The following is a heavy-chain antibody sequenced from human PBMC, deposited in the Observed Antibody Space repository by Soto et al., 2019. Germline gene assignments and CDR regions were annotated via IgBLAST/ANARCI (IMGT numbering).Heavy chain of an antibody. V-gene: IGHV3-13*05. CDR3: ARAQAYSSSSPYYYYYYMDV. J-gene: IGHJ6*03. CDR1: GFTFSSYD. Sequence: GGSLRLSCAASGFTFSSYDMHWVRQATGKGLEWVSAIGTAGDPYYPGSVKGRFTISRENAKNSLYLQMNSLRAGDTAVYYCARAQAYSSSSPYYYYYYMDVWGKGTTVTVSS. D-gene: IGHD6-13*01. CDR2: IGTAGDP.